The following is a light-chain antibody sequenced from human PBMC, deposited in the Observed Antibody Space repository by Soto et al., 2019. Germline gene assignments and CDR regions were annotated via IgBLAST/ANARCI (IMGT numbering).Light chain of an antibody. V-gene: IGKV3-20*01. CDR2: GAS. Sequence: EIVLTQSPGTLSLSPGVRATLSCRTSQSVSSSYLAWYQQKPGQAPRLLIYGASSRATGIPDRFSGSGSGTDFTLTISRLEPEDFAVYYCQQYGSSITFGQGTRLEIK. J-gene: IGKJ5*01. CDR1: QSVSSSY. CDR3: QQYGSSIT.